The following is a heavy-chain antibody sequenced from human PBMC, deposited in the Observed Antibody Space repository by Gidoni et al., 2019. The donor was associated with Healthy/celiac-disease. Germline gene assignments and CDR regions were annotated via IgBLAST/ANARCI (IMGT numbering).Heavy chain of an antibody. CDR2: IYTSGST. D-gene: IGHD6-13*01. CDR1: GGSISSYY. J-gene: IGHJ5*02. CDR3: ARGTRYSSSWYWFDP. V-gene: IGHV4-4*07. Sequence: QVQLQESGPGLVKPSATLSLTCTVSGGSISSYYWSWIRQPAGKGLEWIGRIYTSGSTNYNPSLKSRVTMSVDTSKNQFSLKLSSVTAADTAVYYCARGTRYSSSWYWFDPWGQGTLVTVSS.